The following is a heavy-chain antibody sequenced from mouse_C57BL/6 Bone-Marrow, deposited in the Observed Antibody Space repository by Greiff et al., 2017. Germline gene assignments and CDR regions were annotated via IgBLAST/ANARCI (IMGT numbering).Heavy chain of an antibody. CDR3: AREGNWVRFDY. CDR1: GYTFTSYW. J-gene: IGHJ2*01. D-gene: IGHD4-1*01. CDR2: IDPSDSYT. V-gene: IGHV1-69*01. Sequence: QVQLQQPGAELVMPGASVKLSCKASGYTFTSYWMHWVKQRPGQGLEWIGEIDPSDSYTNYNQKFKGKSTLTGDKATSTAYMQLSSLTSEDSAVYYCAREGNWVRFDYWGQGTTLTVSS.